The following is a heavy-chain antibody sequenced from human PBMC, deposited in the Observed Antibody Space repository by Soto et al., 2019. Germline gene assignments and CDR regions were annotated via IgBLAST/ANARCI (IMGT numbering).Heavy chain of an antibody. V-gene: IGHV3-23*01. CDR2: VSAGGLNT. CDR1: GFTFSTYA. D-gene: IGHD6-13*01. Sequence: GGSLRLSCAASGFTFSTYAMAWVRQAPGKGLEWVSGVSAGGLNTDYADPVKGRFYISRDNSKNTVSLHMNSLRAEDTALYYCAKDIEPAGLFFDYWGQGTLVTVSS. J-gene: IGHJ4*01. CDR3: AKDIEPAGLFFDY.